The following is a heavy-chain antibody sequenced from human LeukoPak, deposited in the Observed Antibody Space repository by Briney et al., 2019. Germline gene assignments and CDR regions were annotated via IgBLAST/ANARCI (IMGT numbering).Heavy chain of an antibody. V-gene: IGHV3-66*01. Sequence: GGSLRLSCAASGFTVSSNYMSWVRQAPGKGLEWVSVIYSGGSTYYADSVKGRFTISRDNSKNTLYLQMNSLRAEDTAVYYCARTPGDSSGYYNYYYYGMDVWGQGTTVTVSS. CDR3: ARTPGDSSGYYNYYYYGMDV. D-gene: IGHD3-22*01. J-gene: IGHJ6*02. CDR2: IYSGGST. CDR1: GFTVSSNY.